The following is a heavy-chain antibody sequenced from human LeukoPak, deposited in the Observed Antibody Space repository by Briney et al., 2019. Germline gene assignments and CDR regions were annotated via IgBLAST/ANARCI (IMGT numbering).Heavy chain of an antibody. CDR3: ARLDIVVVPAAMYYFDY. CDR2: IYYSGST. D-gene: IGHD2-2*01. CDR1: GSSISSYY. V-gene: IGHV4-59*08. J-gene: IGHJ4*02. Sequence: PSETLSLTCTVSGSSISSYYWSWIRQPPGKGLEWIGYIYYSGSTNYNPSLKSRVTISVDTSKNQFSLKLSSVTAADTAVYYCARLDIVVVPAAMYYFDYWGQGTLVTVSS.